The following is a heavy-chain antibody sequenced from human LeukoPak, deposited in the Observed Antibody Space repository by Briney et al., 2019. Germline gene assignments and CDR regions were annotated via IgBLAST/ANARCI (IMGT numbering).Heavy chain of an antibody. CDR1: GYTFTSYD. D-gene: IGHD6-19*01. Sequence: ASVKVSCKASGYTFTSYDINWVRQATGRGLEWMGWMNPNSGNTGYAQKFQGRVTMTRNTSISTAYMELSSLRSEDTAVYYCARALAVADFEGYWGQGTLVTVSS. CDR2: MNPNSGNT. CDR3: ARALAVADFEGY. V-gene: IGHV1-8*01. J-gene: IGHJ4*02.